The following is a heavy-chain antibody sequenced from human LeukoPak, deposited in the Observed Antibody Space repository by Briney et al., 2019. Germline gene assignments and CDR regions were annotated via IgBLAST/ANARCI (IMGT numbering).Heavy chain of an antibody. CDR3: ARGQGTVTTH. CDR2: IYYSGST. D-gene: IGHD4-11*01. J-gene: IGHJ4*02. CDR1: GGSISSSRYY. Sequence: PSETLSLTCTVSGGSISSSRYYWGWIRQPPGKGLEWIGSIYYSGSTYYNPSLKSRVTISVDTSKNQFSLNLSSVTAADTAVYYCARGQGTVTTHWGQGTLVTVSS. V-gene: IGHV4-39*01.